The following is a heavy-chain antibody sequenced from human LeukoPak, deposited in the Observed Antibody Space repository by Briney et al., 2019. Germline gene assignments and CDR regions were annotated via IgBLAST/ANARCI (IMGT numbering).Heavy chain of an antibody. CDR2: ISSSGGST. J-gene: IGHJ4*02. CDR3: ARGPLLGSTGTTFFGY. Sequence: PGGSLRLSCAASGFTLSSYALSWVRQAPGKGLEWVSSISSSGGSTFYADSVKGRFTISRDNSKNTLYLQMNSLRVEDTALYYCARGPLLGSTGTTFFGYWGQGTLVTVSS. CDR1: GFTLSSYA. V-gene: IGHV3-23*01. D-gene: IGHD1-1*01.